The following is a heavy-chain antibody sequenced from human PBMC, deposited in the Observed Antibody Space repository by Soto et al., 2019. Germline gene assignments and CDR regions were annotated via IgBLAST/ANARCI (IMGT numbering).Heavy chain of an antibody. V-gene: IGHV3-15*07. CDR2: IKTISEGGTT. D-gene: IGHD2-15*01. CDR1: GLTFSKAW. J-gene: IGHJ6*02. CDR3: TTGSVEGV. Sequence: EVQLVESGGGLVKPGGSLRLSCAASGLTFSKAWMNWVRQAPGKGLEWVGRIKTISEGGTTDYAAPVQGRFSLSRDDTRNTLSLQMNSLKTDDTAVYYCTTGSVEGVWGQGATVTVSS.